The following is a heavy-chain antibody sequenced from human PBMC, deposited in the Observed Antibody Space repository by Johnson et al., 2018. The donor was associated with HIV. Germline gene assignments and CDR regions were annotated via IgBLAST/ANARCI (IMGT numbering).Heavy chain of an antibody. D-gene: IGHD3-16*01. CDR2: INWNGGST. J-gene: IGHJ3*02. V-gene: IGHV3-20*04. CDR1: GFTFDDYG. Sequence: VQLVESGGGVVRPGGSLRLSCAASGFTFDDYGMSWVRQAPGKGLEWVSGINWNGGSTGYADSVKGRFTISRYNLNNTLYLQMNSLRTEDTAVYYCAREVYAHDAFDIWGQGTMVTVSS. CDR3: AREVYAHDAFDI.